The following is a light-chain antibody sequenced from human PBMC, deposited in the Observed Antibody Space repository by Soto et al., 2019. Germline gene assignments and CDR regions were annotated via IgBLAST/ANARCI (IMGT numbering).Light chain of an antibody. Sequence: QSALTQPPSVSGSPGQSVTISCTGTSSDVGSYNRVSWYQQPPGTAPKLMIYEVSNRPSGVPDRFSGSKSGNTASLTISGLQAEDGADYYCSSYTSSSVVFGGGTKLTVL. CDR3: SSYTSSSVV. CDR1: SSDVGSYNR. CDR2: EVS. J-gene: IGLJ2*01. V-gene: IGLV2-18*02.